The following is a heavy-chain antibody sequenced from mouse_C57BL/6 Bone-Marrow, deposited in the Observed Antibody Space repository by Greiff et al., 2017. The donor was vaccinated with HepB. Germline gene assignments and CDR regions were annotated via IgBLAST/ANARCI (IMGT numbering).Heavy chain of an antibody. Sequence: QVQLQQPGAELVRPGTSVKLSCKASGYTFTSYWMHWVKQRPGQGLEWIGVIDPSDSYTNYNQKFKGKATLTVDTSSSTAYMQLSSLTSEDSAVYYCSRSYYRNWAYWGQGTTLTVSS. V-gene: IGHV1-59*01. J-gene: IGHJ2*01. CDR1: GYTFTSYW. D-gene: IGHD2-5*01. CDR3: SRSYYRNWAY. CDR2: IDPSDSYT.